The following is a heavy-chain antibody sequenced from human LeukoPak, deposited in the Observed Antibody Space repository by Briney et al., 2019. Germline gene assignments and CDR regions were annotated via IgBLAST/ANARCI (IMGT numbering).Heavy chain of an antibody. V-gene: IGHV4-59*01. CDR1: GGSISSYY. CDR3: ARTRLYYYDSSGYYSSYFDY. D-gene: IGHD3-22*01. J-gene: IGHJ4*02. Sequence: ASETLSLTCTVSGGSISSYYWSWIRQPPGKGLEWTGYIYYSGSTNYNPSLKSRVTISVDTSKNQFSLKLSSVTAADTAVYYCARTRLYYYDSSGYYSSYFDYWGQGTLVTVSS. CDR2: IYYSGST.